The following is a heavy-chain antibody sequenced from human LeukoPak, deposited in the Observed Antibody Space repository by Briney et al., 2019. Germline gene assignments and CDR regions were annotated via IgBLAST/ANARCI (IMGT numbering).Heavy chain of an antibody. CDR1: GFTFSDYY. J-gene: IGHJ4*02. D-gene: IGHD6-19*01. CDR3: AREFSGWLEKYYFDY. CDR2: ISSSGSTI. V-gene: IGHV3-11*04. Sequence: PGGSLRLSCAASGFTFSDYYMSWIRQAPGKGLEWVSYISSSGSTIYYADSVKGRFTISRDNAKNSLYLQMNSLRAEDTAVYYCAREFSGWLEKYYFDYWGQGTLVTVSS.